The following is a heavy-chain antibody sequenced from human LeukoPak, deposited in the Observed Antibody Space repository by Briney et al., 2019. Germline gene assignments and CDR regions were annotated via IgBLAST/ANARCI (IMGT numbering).Heavy chain of an antibody. V-gene: IGHV4-38-2*02. CDR2: IYYSGST. CDR3: ARNSDLQGLEF. CDR1: GYSISSGYY. Sequence: PSETLSLTCTVSGYSISSGYYWGWIRQPPGKGLEWIGSIYYSGSTYYNPSLKSRVTISVDTSKNQFSLKLSSVTAADTAVYYCARNSDLQGLEFWGQGTLVTVSS. D-gene: IGHD1-26*01. J-gene: IGHJ4*02.